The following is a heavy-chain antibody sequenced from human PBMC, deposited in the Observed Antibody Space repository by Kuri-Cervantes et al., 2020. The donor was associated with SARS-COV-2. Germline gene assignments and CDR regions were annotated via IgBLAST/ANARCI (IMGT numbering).Heavy chain of an antibody. CDR2: IYHSGST. CDR3: ARAYYYGSGSYLFNGMDV. J-gene: IGHJ6*02. D-gene: IGHD3-10*01. V-gene: IGHV4-38-2*01. CDR1: GYSISSGYY. Sequence: SETLSLTCAVSGYSISSGYYWGWIRQPPGKGLEWIGSIYHSGSTYYNPSLKSRVTISVDTSKNQFSLKLSSVTAADTAVYYCARAYYYGSGSYLFNGMDVWGQGTTVTVSS.